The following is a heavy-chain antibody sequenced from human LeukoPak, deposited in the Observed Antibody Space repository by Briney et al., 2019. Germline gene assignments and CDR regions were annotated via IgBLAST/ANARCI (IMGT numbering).Heavy chain of an antibody. D-gene: IGHD3-10*01. CDR2: INHSGST. CDR1: GGSFSGYY. Sequence: SETLSLTCAVYGGSFSGYYWSWIRQPPGKGLGWIGEINHSGSTNYNPSLKSRVTISVDTSKNQFSLKLSSVTAADTAVYYCARGRADYYGSGSYYNNYYYYGMDVWGQGTTVTVSS. V-gene: IGHV4-34*01. CDR3: ARGRADYYGSGSYYNNYYYYGMDV. J-gene: IGHJ6*02.